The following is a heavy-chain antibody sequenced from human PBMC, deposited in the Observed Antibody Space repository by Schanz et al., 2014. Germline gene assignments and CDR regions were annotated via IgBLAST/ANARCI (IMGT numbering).Heavy chain of an antibody. J-gene: IGHJ6*03. CDR3: AGTYCSSTSCYTGYYYMDV. Sequence: QVQLVQSGAEVKKPGSSVKVSCKASGGTFSTYVVVCVRQAPGQGLEWMGRVIPILGVTHYAQKFQGRVTITADKSTTTAYMELNSLNSDDTAVYYCAGTYCSSTSCYTGYYYMDVWGKGTTVTVSS. V-gene: IGHV1-69*02. CDR1: GGTFSTYV. CDR2: VIPILGVT. D-gene: IGHD2-2*02.